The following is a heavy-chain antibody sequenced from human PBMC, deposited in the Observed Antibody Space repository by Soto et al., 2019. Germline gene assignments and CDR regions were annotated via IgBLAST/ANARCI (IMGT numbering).Heavy chain of an antibody. D-gene: IGHD3-16*01. CDR1: DFTFNNYV. Sequence: EAQLLESGGGLVQPGGSLRLSCAASDFTFNNYVMNWVRQAPGKGLEWVTGISGSGTSTYFADSVKGRFTISRDNAKNSLYLQMNSLRAEDTAVYYCARGSGSGGGDDGLLFDPWGQGTLVTVSS. V-gene: IGHV3-23*01. CDR3: ARGSGSGGGDDGLLFDP. CDR2: ISGSGTST. J-gene: IGHJ5*02.